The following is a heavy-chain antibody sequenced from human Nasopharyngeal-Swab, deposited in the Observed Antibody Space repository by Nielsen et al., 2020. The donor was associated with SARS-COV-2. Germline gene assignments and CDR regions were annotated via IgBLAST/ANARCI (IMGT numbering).Heavy chain of an antibody. V-gene: IGHV4-39*07. J-gene: IGHJ6*02. Sequence: WIRQPPGKGLEWIGSIYYSGSTYYNSSLKSRVTISVDTSKNQFSLKLSSVTAADTAVYYCASGGVNANTIFGVVIPPLWYYYGMDVWGQGTTVTVSS. D-gene: IGHD3-3*01. CDR2: IYYSGST. CDR3: ASGGVNANTIFGVVIPPLWYYYGMDV.